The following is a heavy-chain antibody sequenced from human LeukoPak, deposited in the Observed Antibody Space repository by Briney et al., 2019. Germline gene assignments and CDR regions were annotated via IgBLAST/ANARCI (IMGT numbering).Heavy chain of an antibody. V-gene: IGHV1-2*02. Sequence: GASVKVSCKASGYTFTGYYMHWVRQAPGQGLEWMGWINPNSGGTNYAQKFQGRVTMTRDTSISTAYMELSRLRSDDTAVYYCARQGRSSRLPDAWFDPWGQGTLVTVSS. CDR3: ARQGRSSRLPDAWFDP. J-gene: IGHJ5*02. D-gene: IGHD6-6*01. CDR1: GYTFTGYY. CDR2: INPNSGGT.